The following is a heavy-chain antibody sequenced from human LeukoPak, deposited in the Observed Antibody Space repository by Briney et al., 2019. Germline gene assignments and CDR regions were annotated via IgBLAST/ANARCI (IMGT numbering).Heavy chain of an antibody. J-gene: IGHJ4*02. V-gene: IGHV4-39*01. Sequence: PSETLSLTCTVSGGSISGSSYYWGWIRQPPGKGLEWIGSIYYSGSTYYNPSLKGRVTISVDTSKNQFSLKLSSVTAADTAVYYCARRGGNGYYYGSGSYYFDYWGQGTLVTVSS. CDR1: GGSISGSSYY. CDR3: ARRGGNGYYYGSGSYYFDY. CDR2: IYYSGST. D-gene: IGHD3-10*01.